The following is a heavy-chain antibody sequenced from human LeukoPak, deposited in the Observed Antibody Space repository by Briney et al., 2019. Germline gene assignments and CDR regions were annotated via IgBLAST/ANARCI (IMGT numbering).Heavy chain of an antibody. CDR3: ARACSSTSCYGAMGVDFDI. J-gene: IGHJ3*02. V-gene: IGHV4-61*01. D-gene: IGHD2-2*01. CDR1: GGSISSSSYY. Sequence: PSETLSLTCTVSGGSISSSSYYWSWIRQPPGKGLEWIGYIYYSGSTNYNPSLKSRVTISVDTSKNQFSLKLSSVTAADTAVYYCARACSSTSCYGAMGVDFDIWGQGTMVTVSS. CDR2: IYYSGST.